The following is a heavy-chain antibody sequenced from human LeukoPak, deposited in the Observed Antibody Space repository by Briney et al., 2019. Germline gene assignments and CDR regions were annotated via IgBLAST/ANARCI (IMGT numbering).Heavy chain of an antibody. D-gene: IGHD1-26*01. CDR3: AKTVGANKNYFDY. V-gene: IGHV3-30*18. CDR2: IFSDGSAD. Sequence: GRSLRLSCAASGFSFNTYDMHWVRQAPGKGLEWVAAIFSDGSADRYADSVRGRFTISRDNSKNTLYLQMNGLRIEDTALYYCAKTVGANKNYFDYWGQGPLVTVSS. J-gene: IGHJ4*02. CDR1: GFSFNTYD.